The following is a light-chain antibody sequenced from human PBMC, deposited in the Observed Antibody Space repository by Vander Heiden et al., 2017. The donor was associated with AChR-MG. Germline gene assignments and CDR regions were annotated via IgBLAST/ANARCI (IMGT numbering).Light chain of an antibody. J-gene: IGLJ1*01. Sequence: QSVLTQPPSVSGAPGQRVTLSCTGTSSNIGSGYDEHWYQQLPGTAPTLLISGNNNRPSGVPDRFSGSKSGTSASLAITGLQAEDEAEYYCQSYDTSLSGSLVFGTGTKVTVL. CDR3: QSYDTSLSGSLV. CDR2: GNN. V-gene: IGLV1-40*01. CDR1: SSNIGSGYD.